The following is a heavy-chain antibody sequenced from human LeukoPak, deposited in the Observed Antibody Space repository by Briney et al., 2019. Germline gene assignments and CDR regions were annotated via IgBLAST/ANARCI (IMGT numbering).Heavy chain of an antibody. V-gene: IGHV4-4*07. CDR2: IYTSGYT. CDR1: GGSMNSYY. D-gene: IGHD2-15*01. CDR3: ARGDCGGAGCLSRYYYYYMDV. Sequence: SETLSLICTVSGGSMNSYYWSWVRQPAGKGLEWIGLIYTSGYTRYNPSLRSRVIMSVDTSKNQFSLKLTPVTAADTAVYYCARGDCGGAGCLSRYYYYYMDVWGKGTTVTVSS. J-gene: IGHJ6*03.